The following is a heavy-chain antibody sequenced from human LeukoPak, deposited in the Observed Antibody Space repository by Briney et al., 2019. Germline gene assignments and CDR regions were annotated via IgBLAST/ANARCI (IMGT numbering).Heavy chain of an antibody. CDR1: GGSISSSSYY. Sequence: SETLSLTCTVSGGSISSSSYYWGWIRQPPGKGLEWIGSIYYSGSTYYNPSLKSRVTISVDTSKNQFSLKLSSVTAADTAVYYCARPTFGGVIVRTKYYFDYWGQGTLVTVSS. V-gene: IGHV4-39*01. J-gene: IGHJ4*02. CDR2: IYYSGST. CDR3: ARPTFGGVIVRTKYYFDY. D-gene: IGHD3-16*02.